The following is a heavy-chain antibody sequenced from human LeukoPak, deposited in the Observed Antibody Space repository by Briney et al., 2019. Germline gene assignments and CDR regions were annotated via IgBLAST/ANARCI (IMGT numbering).Heavy chain of an antibody. CDR1: GFTFSSYG. V-gene: IGHV3-30*03. CDR3: ATVFAACSGGTCYSMGDGFDI. Sequence: GGSPRLSCAASGFTFSSYGMHWVRQAPGKGLEWVAVISYDGSKKDYADFAKGRFTISRDNSKNTLYLQMNSLRAEDTAMYYCATVFAACSGGTCYSMGDGFDIWGQGTMVTVSS. J-gene: IGHJ3*02. CDR2: ISYDGSKK. D-gene: IGHD2-15*01.